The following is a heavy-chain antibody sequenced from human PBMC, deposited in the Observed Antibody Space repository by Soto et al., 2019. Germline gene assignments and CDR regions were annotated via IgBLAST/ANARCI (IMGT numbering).Heavy chain of an antibody. V-gene: IGHV3-23*01. Sequence: GGSLRLSCAASGFTFSSYAMSWVRQAPGKGLEWVSAISGSGDSTYYADSVKGRFTISRDNSKNTLYLQMNSLRAEDTAVYYCAKDHSYCSSTSCYPEYFQHWGQGTLVTVSS. CDR2: ISGSGDST. D-gene: IGHD2-2*01. CDR3: AKDHSYCSSTSCYPEYFQH. CDR1: GFTFSSYA. J-gene: IGHJ1*01.